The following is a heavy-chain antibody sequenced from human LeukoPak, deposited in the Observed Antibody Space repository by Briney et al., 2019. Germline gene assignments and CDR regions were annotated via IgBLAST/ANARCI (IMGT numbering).Heavy chain of an antibody. CDR3: ARVNGYYFDY. CDR2: ISSSSSTI. V-gene: IGHV3-48*01. CDR1: GFTFSSYS. J-gene: IGHJ4*02. Sequence: RPGGSLRLSCAASGFTFSSYSMNWVRQAPGKGLGWVSYISSSSSTIYYADSVKGRFTISRDNAKNSLYLQMNSLRAEDTAVYYCARVNGYYFDYWGQGTLVTVSS. D-gene: IGHD2-8*01.